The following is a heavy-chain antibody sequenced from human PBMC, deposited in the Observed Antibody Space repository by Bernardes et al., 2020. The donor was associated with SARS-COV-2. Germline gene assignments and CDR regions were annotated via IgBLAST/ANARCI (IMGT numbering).Heavy chain of an antibody. V-gene: IGHV1-2*04. CDR3: ARELAYCGGDCYSGYYYYYGMDV. J-gene: IGHJ6*04. CDR2: INPNSGGT. CDR1: GYTFTGYY. Sequence: ASVKVSCKASGYTFTGYYMHWVRQAPGQGLEWMGWINPNSGGTNYAQKFQGWVTMTRDTSISTAYMELSRLRSDDTAVYYCARELAYCGGDCYSGYYYYYGMDVWGKGTTVTVSS. D-gene: IGHD2-21*02.